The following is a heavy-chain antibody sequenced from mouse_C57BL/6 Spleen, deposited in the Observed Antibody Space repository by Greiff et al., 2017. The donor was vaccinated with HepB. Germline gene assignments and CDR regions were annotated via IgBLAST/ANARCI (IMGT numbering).Heavy chain of an antibody. V-gene: IGHV5-15*01. CDR3: ARQGYDYDGDYYAMDY. Sequence: EVQLQESGGGLVQPGGSLKLSCAASGFTLSDYGMAWVRQAPRKGPEWVAFISNLAYSIYYADTVTGRFTISRENAKNTLYLEMSSLRSEDTAMYYCARQGYDYDGDYYAMDYWGQGTSVTVSS. CDR2: ISNLAYSI. CDR1: GFTLSDYG. D-gene: IGHD2-4*01. J-gene: IGHJ4*01.